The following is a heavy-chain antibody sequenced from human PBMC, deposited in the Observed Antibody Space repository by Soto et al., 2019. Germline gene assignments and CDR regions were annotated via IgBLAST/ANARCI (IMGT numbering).Heavy chain of an antibody. J-gene: IGHJ5*02. CDR2: IYHSGST. V-gene: IGHV4-59*12. Sequence: SETLSLTCAVSGGSISSYYWSWIRQPPGKGLEWIGYIYHSGSTYYNPSLKSRVTISVDRSKNQFSLKLSSVIAADTAVYYCARVPAPWGQGTLVTVSS. CDR3: ARVPAP. CDR1: GGSISSYY.